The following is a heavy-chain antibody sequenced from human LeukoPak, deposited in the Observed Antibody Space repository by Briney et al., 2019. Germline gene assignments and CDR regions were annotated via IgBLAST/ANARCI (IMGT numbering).Heavy chain of an antibody. J-gene: IGHJ4*02. V-gene: IGHV1-69*13. Sequence: SVKVSCKASGGTFSSYAISWVRQATGQGLEWMGGIIPIFGTANYAQKFQGRVTITADESTSTAYMELSSLRSEDTAVYYCAGLRFLEWLFPGDYFDYWGQGTLVTVSS. D-gene: IGHD3-3*01. CDR1: GGTFSSYA. CDR2: IIPIFGTA. CDR3: AGLRFLEWLFPGDYFDY.